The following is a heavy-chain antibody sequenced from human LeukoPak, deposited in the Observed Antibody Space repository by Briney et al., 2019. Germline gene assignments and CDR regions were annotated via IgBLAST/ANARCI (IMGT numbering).Heavy chain of an antibody. Sequence: ASVKVSCKASGYSFTSYGFNWVRQAPEQRLEWMGWINAGNGNTKYSQKFQGRVTITRDTSASTAYMELSSLRSEDTAVCYCAREVARGFDYWGQGTLVTVSS. CDR2: INAGNGNT. D-gene: IGHD2-15*01. V-gene: IGHV1-3*01. J-gene: IGHJ4*02. CDR1: GYSFTSYG. CDR3: AREVARGFDY.